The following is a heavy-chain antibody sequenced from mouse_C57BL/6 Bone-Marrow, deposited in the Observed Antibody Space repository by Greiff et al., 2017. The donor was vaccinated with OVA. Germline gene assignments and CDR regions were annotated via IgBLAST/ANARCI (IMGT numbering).Heavy chain of an antibody. CDR2: INYDGSST. V-gene: IGHV5-16*01. Sequence: EVKLVESEGGLVQPGSSMKLSCTASGFTFSDYYMAWVRQVPEKGLEWVANINYDGSSTYYLDSLKSRFIISRDNAKNILYLQMSSLKSEDTATYYCARDNDGSFAYWGQGTLVTVSA. CDR1: GFTFSDYY. D-gene: IGHD2-3*01. J-gene: IGHJ3*01. CDR3: ARDNDGSFAY.